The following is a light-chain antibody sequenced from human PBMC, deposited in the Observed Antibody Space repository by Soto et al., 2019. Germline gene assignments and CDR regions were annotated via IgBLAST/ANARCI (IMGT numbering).Light chain of an antibody. Sequence: DIQMTQYPSTLSASVGDRVTITCRASQIISTYLAWYQQRPGRAPKLLISDASSLQSGVPSRFSGSGSGTEFTLTISSLQPDDFATYYCQQYNSVETFAQGTKVDIK. CDR3: QQYNSVET. J-gene: IGKJ1*01. CDR2: DAS. V-gene: IGKV1-5*01. CDR1: QIISTY.